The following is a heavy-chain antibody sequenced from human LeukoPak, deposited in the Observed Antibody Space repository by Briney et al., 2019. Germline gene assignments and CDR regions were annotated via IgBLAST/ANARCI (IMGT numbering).Heavy chain of an antibody. V-gene: IGHV3-20*04. J-gene: IGHJ4*02. CDR3: ARPLRLGELSLGTGFDY. D-gene: IGHD3-16*02. CDR1: GFTVSSNH. CDR2: INWNGGST. Sequence: GGSLRLSCAASGFTVSSNHMSWVRQAPGKGLEWVSGINWNGGSTGYADSVKGRFTISRDNAKNSLYLQMNSLRAEDTALYYCARPLRLGELSLGTGFDYWGQGTLVTVSS.